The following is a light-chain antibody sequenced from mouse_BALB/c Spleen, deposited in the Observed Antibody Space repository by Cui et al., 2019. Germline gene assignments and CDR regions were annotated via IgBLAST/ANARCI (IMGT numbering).Light chain of an antibody. CDR2: NAK. Sequence: DIQLTQSPASLSAWEGETVTITCRASGNINNYLAWYQQKQGKSPQLLVYNAKTLADGVPSRFSGSGSGTQYSLQINSLQPEDFGSYYCQLVWSTPPWTFGGGTNLEIK. CDR3: QLVWSTPPWT. CDR1: GNINNY. V-gene: IGKV12-41*01. J-gene: IGKJ1*01.